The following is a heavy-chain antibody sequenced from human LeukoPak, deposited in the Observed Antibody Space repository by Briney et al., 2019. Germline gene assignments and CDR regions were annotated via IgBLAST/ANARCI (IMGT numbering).Heavy chain of an antibody. D-gene: IGHD3-22*01. Sequence: GASVKVSCKASGYTLTNYYMHWVRQAPGHGLVWMGIFYPSGGGSTFAQKFQGRVTMTRDTSTSTVYMELSSLTSEDTAVYYCARAYSGYSIDFWGQGTLVTVSS. CDR2: FYPSGGGS. CDR3: ARAYSGYSIDF. CDR1: GYTLTNYY. V-gene: IGHV1-46*01. J-gene: IGHJ4*02.